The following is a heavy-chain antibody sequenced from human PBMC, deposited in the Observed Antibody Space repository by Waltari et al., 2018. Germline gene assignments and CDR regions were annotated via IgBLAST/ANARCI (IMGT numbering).Heavy chain of an antibody. Sequence: QVQLVESGGGVVQPGRSLRLSCAASGFTFSSYGMHWVRQAPGKGLEWVAVIWYDGSNKYYADSVKGRFTISRDNSKNTLYLQMNSLRAEDTAMYYCAKDPWDSSSSRHGAFDIWGQGTMVTVSS. V-gene: IGHV3-30*18. D-gene: IGHD6-6*01. CDR1: GFTFSSYG. CDR2: IWYDGSNK. CDR3: AKDPWDSSSSRHGAFDI. J-gene: IGHJ3*02.